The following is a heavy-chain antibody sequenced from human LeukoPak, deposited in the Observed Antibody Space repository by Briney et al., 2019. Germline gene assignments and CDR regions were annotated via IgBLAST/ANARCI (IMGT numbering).Heavy chain of an antibody. D-gene: IGHD3-22*01. CDR3: ARASNKDYYDSSGYYYDY. CDR1: GVSISSGDYY. V-gene: IGHV4-30-4*01. CDR2: IYYSGST. J-gene: IGHJ4*02. Sequence: PSETLSLTCSVSGVSISSGDYYWSWIRQPPGKGLEWIGYIYYSGSTYYNPSLKSRVTISVDTSKNQFSLKLSSVTAADTAVYYCARASNKDYYDSSGYYYDYWGQGTLVTVSS.